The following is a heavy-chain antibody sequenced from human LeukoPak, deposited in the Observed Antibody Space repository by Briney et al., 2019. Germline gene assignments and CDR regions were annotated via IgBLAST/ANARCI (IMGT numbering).Heavy chain of an antibody. J-gene: IGHJ5*02. CDR1: GGSFSGYY. CDR3: ARGNLEWAAGTRWFDP. V-gene: IGHV4-34*01. Sequence: SETLSLTCAVYGGSFSGYYWSWIRQPPGKGLERIGEINHSGSTNYNPSLKSRVTISVDTSKNQFSLKLSSVTAADTAIYYCARGNLEWAAGTRWFDPWGQGTLVTVSS. D-gene: IGHD6-13*01. CDR2: INHSGST.